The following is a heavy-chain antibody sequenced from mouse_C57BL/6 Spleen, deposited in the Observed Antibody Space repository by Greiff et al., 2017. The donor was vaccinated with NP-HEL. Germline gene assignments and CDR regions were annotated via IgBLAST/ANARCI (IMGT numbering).Heavy chain of an antibody. CDR1: GYSFTSYY. V-gene: IGHV1-66*01. D-gene: IGHD1-1*01. CDR3: ARFPYYYGSSDYFDY. J-gene: IGHJ2*01. Sequence: QVQLQQSGPELVKPGASVKISCKASGYSFTSYYIHWVKQRPGQGLEWIGWIYPGSGNTKYNEKFKGKATLTADTSSSTAYRQLSSLTSEDSAVYYCARFPYYYGSSDYFDYWGQGTTLSLL. CDR2: IYPGSGNT.